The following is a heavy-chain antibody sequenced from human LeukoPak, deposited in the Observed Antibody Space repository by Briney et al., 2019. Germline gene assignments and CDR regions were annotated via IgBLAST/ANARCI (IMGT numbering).Heavy chain of an antibody. D-gene: IGHD6-19*01. J-gene: IGHJ6*03. Sequence: SETLSLTCSVSGGSISSSSCLWGWVRQPPGKGLEWIGSIYYSGITNYNPSLKSRVTISLDTSKKPISLNLISVTAADTAVYYCVRLGWDRRNGCMDVWGKGTTVTVSS. CDR2: IYYSGIT. V-gene: IGHV4-39*07. CDR3: VRLGWDRRNGCMDV. CDR1: GGSISSSSCL.